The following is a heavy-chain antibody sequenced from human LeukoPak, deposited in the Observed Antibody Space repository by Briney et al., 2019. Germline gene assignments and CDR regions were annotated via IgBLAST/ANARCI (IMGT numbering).Heavy chain of an antibody. J-gene: IGHJ5*02. V-gene: IGHV3-23*01. CDR2: LSVSGGST. CDR3: AKDVDIAARYNWFDP. CDR1: AFTFNSYA. D-gene: IGHD6-6*01. Sequence: PGGSLSLSCAASAFTFNSYAMSWVPQAQGQGLEWVIALSVSGGSTSYTVPVRVPFTISRATSKNTLYLQMNSLRAEDTAVYYCAKDVDIAARYNWFDPWGQGTLVTVSS.